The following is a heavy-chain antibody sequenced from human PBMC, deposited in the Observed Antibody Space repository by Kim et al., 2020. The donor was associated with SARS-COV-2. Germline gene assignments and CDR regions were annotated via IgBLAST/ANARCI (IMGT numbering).Heavy chain of an antibody. CDR3: ARVGPKGGFGVVRAYYYYYMDV. D-gene: IGHD3-3*01. CDR2: IIPILGIA. CDR1: GGTFSSYA. Sequence: SVKVSCKASGGTFSSYAISWVRQAPGQGLEWMGRIIPILGIANYAQKFQGRVTITADKSTSTAYMELSSLRSEDTAVYYCARVGPKGGFGVVRAYYYYYMDVWGKGTTVTVSS. J-gene: IGHJ6*03. V-gene: IGHV1-69*04.